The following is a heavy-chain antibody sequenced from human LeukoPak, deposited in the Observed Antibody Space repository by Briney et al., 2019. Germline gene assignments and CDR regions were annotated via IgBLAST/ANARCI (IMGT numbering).Heavy chain of an antibody. D-gene: IGHD5-18*01. V-gene: IGHV3-30*02. CDR3: AKSLRRGYSYGYTFDY. Sequence: PGGSLRLSCAASGFTFSSYGMHWVRQAPGKGLEWVAFIRYDGSNKYYADSVKGRFTISRDNSKNTLYLQMNSLRAEDTAVYYCAKSLRRGYSYGYTFDYWGQGTLVTVSS. CDR2: IRYDGSNK. CDR1: GFTFSSYG. J-gene: IGHJ4*02.